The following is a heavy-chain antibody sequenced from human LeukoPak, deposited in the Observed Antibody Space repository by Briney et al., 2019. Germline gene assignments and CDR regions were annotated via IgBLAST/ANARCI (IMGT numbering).Heavy chain of an antibody. CDR1: GYTFTGYY. Sequence: ASVKVSCKASGYTFTGYYMHWVRQAPGQGLEWMGWINPNSGGTNYAQKFQGRVTMTRDTSISTAYMELSRLRSDDTAVYYCARAVYCSSTSCHRNWFDPWGQGALVTVSS. D-gene: IGHD2-2*02. V-gene: IGHV1-2*02. CDR3: ARAVYCSSTSCHRNWFDP. CDR2: INPNSGGT. J-gene: IGHJ5*02.